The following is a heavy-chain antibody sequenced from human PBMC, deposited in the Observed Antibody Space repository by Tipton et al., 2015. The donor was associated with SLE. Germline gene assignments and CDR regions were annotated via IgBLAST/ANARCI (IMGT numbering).Heavy chain of an antibody. CDR3: ARAPGLERSYFYYYYMDV. CDR1: GGSFSGYY. J-gene: IGHJ6*03. Sequence: TLSLTCAVYGGSFSGYYWSWIRQPPGKGLEWIGEINPSGNTNYNPSLKSRVTISVDTSKNQFSLKLSSATAADTAVYYCARAPGLERSYFYYYYMDVWGKGTTVTVSS. V-gene: IGHV4-34*01. CDR2: INPSGNT. D-gene: IGHD1-1*01.